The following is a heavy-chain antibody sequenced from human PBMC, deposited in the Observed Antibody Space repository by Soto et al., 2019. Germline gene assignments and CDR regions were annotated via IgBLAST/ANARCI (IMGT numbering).Heavy chain of an antibody. Sequence: QVQLVESGGGVVQPGRSLRLSCAASGFTFSSYAMHWVRQAPGKGLEWVAGLSYDGSNNYYAGSLKGRFTISSDNSKYKLDLQMRSLSAKDTAVYYCAIDKSPQSSGCDNRYFDYCGQGTLVTVSS. V-gene: IGHV3-30-3*01. CDR3: AIDKSPQSSGCDNRYFDY. J-gene: IGHJ4*02. CDR1: GFTFSSYA. CDR2: LSYDGSNN. D-gene: IGHD6-19*01.